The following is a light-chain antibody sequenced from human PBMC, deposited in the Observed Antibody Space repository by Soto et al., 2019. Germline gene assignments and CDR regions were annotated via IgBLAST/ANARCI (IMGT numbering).Light chain of an antibody. CDR2: GAS. J-gene: IGKJ1*01. CDR1: QSVSSY. CDR3: QHYYNSPRT. Sequence: EIVLTQSPATLSLSPGERATLSCRASQSVSSYLAWYQQEPGQAPRLLIYGASTRATGIPGRFSGSGSGTEFTLTISSLQSEDFAVYYCQHYYNSPRTFGQGTKGDIK. V-gene: IGKV3-15*01.